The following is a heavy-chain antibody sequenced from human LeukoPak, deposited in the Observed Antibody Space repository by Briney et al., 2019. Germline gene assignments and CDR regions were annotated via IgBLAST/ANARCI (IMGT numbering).Heavy chain of an antibody. Sequence: SETLSLTCTVSGGSISSYYWSWIRQPPGKGLEWIGYIYYSGSTNYNPSLKSRVTISVDMSKNQFSLKLSSVTAADTAVYYCARPHAGSFAFDIWGQGTMVTVSS. CDR1: GGSISSYY. J-gene: IGHJ3*02. CDR2: IYYSGST. CDR3: ARPHAGSFAFDI. V-gene: IGHV4-59*01. D-gene: IGHD3-10*01.